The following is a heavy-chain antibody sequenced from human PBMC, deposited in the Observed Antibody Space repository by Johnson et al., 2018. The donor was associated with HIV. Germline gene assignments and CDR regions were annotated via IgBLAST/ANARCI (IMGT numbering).Heavy chain of an antibody. CDR2: ITSSGSSV. Sequence: MQLVESGGDLVKPGGSLRLSCKVSGFIFSNYNMAWIRQSPGKGLECLSYITSSGSSVYYTDFVKGRFTISRDNAKASVSLRMNSLRAEDSGIYYCARDATPWGGDYVGYAFDLWGQGTVVTVSS. V-gene: IGHV3-11*04. CDR3: ARDATPWGGDYVGYAFDL. CDR1: GFIFSNYN. D-gene: IGHD4-17*01. J-gene: IGHJ3*01.